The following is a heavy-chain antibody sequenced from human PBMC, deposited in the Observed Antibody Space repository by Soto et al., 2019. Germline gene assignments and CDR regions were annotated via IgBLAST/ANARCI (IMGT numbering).Heavy chain of an antibody. D-gene: IGHD3-3*01. CDR3: ARDYDFWSGYYYMDV. CDR1: GFTFSSYS. Sequence: EVQLVESGGGLVQPGGSLRLSCAASGFTFSSYSMNWVRQAPGKGLEWVSYISSSSSTIYYADSVKGRFTISRDNAKNSLYLQMNSLRAEDTAVYYCARDYDFWSGYYYMDVWGKGTTVTVSS. CDR2: ISSSSSTI. V-gene: IGHV3-48*01. J-gene: IGHJ6*04.